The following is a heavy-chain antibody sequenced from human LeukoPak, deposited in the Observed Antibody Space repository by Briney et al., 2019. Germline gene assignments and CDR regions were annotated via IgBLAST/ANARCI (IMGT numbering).Heavy chain of an antibody. D-gene: IGHD6-13*01. CDR3: ARGAAWFNP. J-gene: IGHJ5*02. CDR1: GFTFDEYG. V-gene: IGHV3-20*04. CDR2: RNGGST. Sequence: PGGSPRLSCAASGFTFDEYGMSWVRQAPGKGLEWVSGRNGGSTGYAGSVKGRFTISRDNAKNALYLQMNSLRAEDTALYYCARGAAWFNPWGQGTLVTVSS.